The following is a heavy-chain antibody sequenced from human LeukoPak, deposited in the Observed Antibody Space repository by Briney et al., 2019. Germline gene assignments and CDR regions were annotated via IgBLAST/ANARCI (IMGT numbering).Heavy chain of an antibody. V-gene: IGHV4-59*01. CDR2: IDDSGRT. J-gene: IGHJ5*02. Sequence: PWETLSLTCTVSGDSIGRYYWNWIRQPPGKGPEWIGYIDDSGRTNYNPSLKSRVTISKDTSRNQFSLKLNSVTAADTAVYYCARGYSDDFWSGYPTATWWFDPWGLGTLVIVSS. CDR1: GDSIGRYY. CDR3: ARGYSDDFWSGYPTATWWFDP. D-gene: IGHD3-3*01.